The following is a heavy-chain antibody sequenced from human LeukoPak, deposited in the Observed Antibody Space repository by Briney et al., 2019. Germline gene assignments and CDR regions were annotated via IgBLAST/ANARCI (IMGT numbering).Heavy chain of an antibody. CDR2: IYYSGST. CDR1: GGSISSYY. CDR3: ARASGSYPYYYYGMDV. D-gene: IGHD1-26*01. J-gene: IGHJ6*02. Sequence: SETLSLTCTVSGGSISSYYWSWIRQPPGKGLEWIGYIYYSGSTNYNPSLKSRVAISVDTSKNQFSLKLSSVTAADTAVYHCARASGSYPYYYYGMDVWGQGTTVTVSS. V-gene: IGHV4-59*01.